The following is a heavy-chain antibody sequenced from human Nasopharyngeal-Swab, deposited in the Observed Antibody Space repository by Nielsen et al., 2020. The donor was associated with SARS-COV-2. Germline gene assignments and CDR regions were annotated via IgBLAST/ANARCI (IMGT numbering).Heavy chain of an antibody. D-gene: IGHD2-8*01. V-gene: IGHV3-7*01. CDR2: IKEDGGEI. CDR1: GFIFTDYW. J-gene: IGHJ5*02. Sequence: GESLKISCAASGFIFTDYWMSWVRRAPGKGLKWVAHIKEDGGEIYYADSVKGRFTISRENAKKSLYLQMNSLRAEDTAMYYCARRGKYSIFDPWGQGILVTVSS. CDR3: ARRGKYSIFDP.